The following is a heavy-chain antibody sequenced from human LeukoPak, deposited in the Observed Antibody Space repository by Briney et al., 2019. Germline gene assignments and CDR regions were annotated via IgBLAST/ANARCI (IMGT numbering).Heavy chain of an antibody. CDR3: ARGRNQWLIPDGYLQE. D-gene: IGHD6-19*01. V-gene: IGHV1-18*01. CDR2: ISAYSGDT. J-gene: IGHJ1*01. CDR1: GYTFTNYG. Sequence: GASVKVSCKASGYTFTNYGVNWVRQAPGHGLEWMGWISAYSGDTDYAQQFQGRVTMTTDSSTSTVYTEVRDLRSDDTAIYYCARGRNQWLIPDGYLQEWGQGTLVTVSS.